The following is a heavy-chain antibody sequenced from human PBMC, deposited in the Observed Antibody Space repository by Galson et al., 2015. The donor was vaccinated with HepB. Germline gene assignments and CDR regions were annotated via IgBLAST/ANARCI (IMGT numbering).Heavy chain of an antibody. CDR2: ISSSTNYI. D-gene: IGHD3-16*01. J-gene: IGHJ4*02. CDR3: ARALGRLFAHIDY. CDR1: GFTFSSYS. V-gene: IGHV3-21*06. Sequence: SLRLSCAASGFTFSSYSMNWVRQAPGKGLEWVSSISSSTNYIHYADSLKGRFTISRDNANNTLYLQMNNLGPEDTAMYYCARALGRLFAHIDYWCQGTLVTASS.